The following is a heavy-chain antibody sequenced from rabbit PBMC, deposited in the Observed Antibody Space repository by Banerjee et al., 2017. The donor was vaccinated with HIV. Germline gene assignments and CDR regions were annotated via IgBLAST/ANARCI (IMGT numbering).Heavy chain of an antibody. D-gene: IGHD1-1*01. Sequence: QEQLEESGGDLVKPEGSLTLTCTASGFSFSSGYWMCWVRQAPGKGLEWIACINTSSGNTYYASWAKGRFTISKTSSTTVALQMTSLTAADTATYLCARDLAAVIGWNFGLWGPGTLVTVS. CDR1: GFSFSSGYW. CDR3: ARDLAAVIGWNFGL. CDR2: INTSSGNT. J-gene: IGHJ4*01. V-gene: IGHV1S45*01.